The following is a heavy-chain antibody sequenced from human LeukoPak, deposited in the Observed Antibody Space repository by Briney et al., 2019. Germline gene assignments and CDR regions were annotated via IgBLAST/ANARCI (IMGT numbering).Heavy chain of an antibody. CDR2: TYYRSKWYN. CDR3: ARAGDIVVVPAAIEYSSSDYYYYYMDV. J-gene: IGHJ6*03. Sequence: SQTLSLTCAISGDSVSSNSAAWNWIRQSPSRGLEWLGRTYYRSKWYNDYAVSVKSRITINPDTSKNQFSLQLNSVTPEDTAVYYCARAGDIVVVPAAIEYSSSDYYYYYMDVWGKGTTVTVSS. CDR1: GDSVSSNSAA. V-gene: IGHV6-1*01. D-gene: IGHD2-2*02.